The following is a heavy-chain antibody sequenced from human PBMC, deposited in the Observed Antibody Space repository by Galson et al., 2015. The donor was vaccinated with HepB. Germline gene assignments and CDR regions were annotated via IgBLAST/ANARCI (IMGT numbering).Heavy chain of an antibody. CDR3: ARDRGYDFWSGYYFDY. Sequence: SLRLSCAASGFTFTDHYMDWVRQAPGKGLEWVGRIRIKANSYTTEYAASVKGRFTISRDDSKYSLYLQMNSLKTEDTAVYYCARDRGYDFWSGYYFDYWGQGAVVTVSS. CDR1: GFTFTDHY. J-gene: IGHJ4*02. D-gene: IGHD3-3*01. CDR2: IRIKANSYTT. V-gene: IGHV3-72*01.